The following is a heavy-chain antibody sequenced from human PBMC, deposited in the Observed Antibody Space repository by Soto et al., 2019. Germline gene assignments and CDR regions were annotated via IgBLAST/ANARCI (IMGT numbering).Heavy chain of an antibody. CDR3: SKGRLSFDF. Sequence: ESGGGLLQPGGSLRLSCAASGFIFSNYAMNWVRQAPGKGLEWVSFVSANADGTFYADSVKGRFSISRDNSKNTLYLQMNNLRAEDTAIYYCSKGRLSFDFWGQGTLVTVSS. V-gene: IGHV3-23*01. CDR2: VSANADGT. J-gene: IGHJ4*02. CDR1: GFIFSNYA.